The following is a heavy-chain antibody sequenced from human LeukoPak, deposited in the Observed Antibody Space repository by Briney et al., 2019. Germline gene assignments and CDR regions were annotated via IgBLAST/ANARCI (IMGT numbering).Heavy chain of an antibody. V-gene: IGHV3-43*02. D-gene: IGHD3-3*01. CDR1: GFNFRDFS. Sequence: GGSLRLSCAASGFNFRDFSMHWVRQVPGQGLEWVSLVSGDGETTHYADSLKGRFTISRDNSRNTMDLQMNSLRVEDTAVYHCTRYDSSRFDPWGQGTLVTVSS. CDR2: VSGDGETT. CDR3: TRYDSSRFDP. J-gene: IGHJ5*02.